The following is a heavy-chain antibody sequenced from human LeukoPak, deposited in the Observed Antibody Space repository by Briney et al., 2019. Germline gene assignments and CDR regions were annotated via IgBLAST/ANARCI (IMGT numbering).Heavy chain of an antibody. CDR1: GYTFTSYG. Sequence: ASVKVSCKASGYTFTSYGISWVRQAPGQGLEWMGWISAYNGNTNYAQKLQGRVTMTTDTSTSTAYMELRSLRSDDTAVYYCARHYYDSSGYLYFDYWGQGTLVTVSS. J-gene: IGHJ4*02. CDR2: ISAYNGNT. CDR3: ARHYYDSSGYLYFDY. D-gene: IGHD3-22*01. V-gene: IGHV1-18*01.